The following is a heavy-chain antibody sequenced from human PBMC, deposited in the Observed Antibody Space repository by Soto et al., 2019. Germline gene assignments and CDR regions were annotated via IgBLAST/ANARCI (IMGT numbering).Heavy chain of an antibody. CDR2: IIPILGIA. D-gene: IGHD4-17*01. CDR1: GGTFSSYT. J-gene: IGHJ4*02. CDR3: ARENDYGGPLDY. V-gene: IGHV1-69*02. Sequence: QVQLVQSGAEVKKPGSSVKVSCKASGGTFSSYTISWVRQAPGQGLEWMGRIIPILGIANYAQKFQGRVTITADKSTRTAYMELSRLRSEDTAVYYCARENDYGGPLDYWGQGPLVTVSS.